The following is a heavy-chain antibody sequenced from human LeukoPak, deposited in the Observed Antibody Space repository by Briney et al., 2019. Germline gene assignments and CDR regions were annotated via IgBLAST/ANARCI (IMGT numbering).Heavy chain of an antibody. CDR2: INHSGSA. J-gene: IGHJ4*02. CDR1: GGSFSGYY. CDR3: ARGKYDSSDYSGGWYYFDY. Sequence: SETLSLTCAVFGGSFSGYYWTWIRQSPGKGLEWIGQINHSGSANYNRSLKSRVTITIESSKNQFSLELSSVTAADSAMYHCARGKYDSSDYSGGWYYFDYWGQGTLVTVSS. D-gene: IGHD3-22*01. V-gene: IGHV4-34*01.